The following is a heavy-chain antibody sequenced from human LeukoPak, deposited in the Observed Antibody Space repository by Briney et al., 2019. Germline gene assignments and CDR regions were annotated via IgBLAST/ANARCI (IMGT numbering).Heavy chain of an antibody. D-gene: IGHD2-15*01. CDR1: GFTFSDYY. CDR3: ARVVYCTGGICQIFAFDT. Sequence: GGSLRLSCAASGFTFSDYYMSWIRQTPGKGLEWVSYISGSGSTIFYADSVKGRFIISRDNAKNSLYLQLNSLRAEDTAVYYCARVVYCTGGICQIFAFDTWGQGTMVTVSS. J-gene: IGHJ3*02. CDR2: ISGSGSTI. V-gene: IGHV3-11*01.